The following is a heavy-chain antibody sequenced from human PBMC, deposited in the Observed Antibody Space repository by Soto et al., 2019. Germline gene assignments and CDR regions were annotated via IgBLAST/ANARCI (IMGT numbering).Heavy chain of an antibody. CDR1: GYTFTSYY. J-gene: IGHJ4*02. CDR3: ARGSGYYYWDDY. D-gene: IGHD3-22*01. V-gene: IGHV1-46*01. Sequence: ASVKVSCKASGYTFTSYYLHWVRQAPGQGLEWMGIINPSGGSTTYAQNFQGRVTMTRDTSASTAYMELSSLRSEDTAVYYCARGSGYYYWDDYWGQGTLVTVSS. CDR2: INPSGGST.